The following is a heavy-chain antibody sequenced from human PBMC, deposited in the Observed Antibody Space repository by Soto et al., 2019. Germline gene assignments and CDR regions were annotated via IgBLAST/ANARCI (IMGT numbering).Heavy chain of an antibody. J-gene: IGHJ4*02. V-gene: IGHV1-69*13. CDR2: IIPIFGTA. D-gene: IGHD2-15*01. CDR1: GGTFSSYA. Sequence: SVKVSCKASGGTFSSYAISWVRQAPGQGLEWMGGIIPIFGTANYAQKFQGRVTITADESTSTAYMELSSLRSEDTAVYYCARGLRYCSGGSCYSGGYFDYWGQGTLVTVSS. CDR3: ARGLRYCSGGSCYSGGYFDY.